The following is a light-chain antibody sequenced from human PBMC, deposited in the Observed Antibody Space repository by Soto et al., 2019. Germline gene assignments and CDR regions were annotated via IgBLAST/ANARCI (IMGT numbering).Light chain of an antibody. CDR3: AAWEDSLNGRV. V-gene: IGLV1-44*01. CDR2: GTN. Sequence: QLVLTQPPSASGTPGQRVIISCSGSSSNIGSNTVNWYQQLPETAPKLLIYGTNQRPSGVPDRFSGSKSGTSASLAISGLQSEDEADYYCAAWEDSLNGRVFGTGTKLTVL. CDR1: SSNIGSNT. J-gene: IGLJ1*01.